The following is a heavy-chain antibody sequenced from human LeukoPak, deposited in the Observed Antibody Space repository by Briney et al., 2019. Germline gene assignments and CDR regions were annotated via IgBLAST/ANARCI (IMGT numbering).Heavy chain of an antibody. D-gene: IGHD6-19*01. J-gene: IGHJ4*02. Sequence: PGGSLRLSCAASGFTFSSYAITWVRQAPGKGLEWVSAISGSGASTYYADSVKGRFTISRDNSKNTLYLQMNSLRAEDTAVYYCAKPIYRSGSGWIYQSLDYWGQGTLVTVSS. CDR2: ISGSGAST. CDR1: GFTFSSYA. CDR3: AKPIYRSGSGWIYQSLDY. V-gene: IGHV3-23*01.